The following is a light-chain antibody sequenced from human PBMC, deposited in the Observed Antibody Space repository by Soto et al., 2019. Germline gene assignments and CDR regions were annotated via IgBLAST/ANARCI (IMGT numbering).Light chain of an antibody. Sequence: EIVMTQSPANMSVSPGERVAVSCRASRPERSNLAWYQQKPGQPPRHLIYCSSTRATGIPARFSGSGSGTEFTLTVTSLQSADIAVYYCQQYNDWLYSFGQGTKV. CDR3: QQYNDWLYS. CDR2: CSS. CDR1: RPERSN. J-gene: IGKJ2*03. V-gene: IGKV3-15*01.